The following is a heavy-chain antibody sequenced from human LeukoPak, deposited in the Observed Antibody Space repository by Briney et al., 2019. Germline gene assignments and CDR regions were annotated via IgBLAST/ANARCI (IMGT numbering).Heavy chain of an antibody. CDR2: IYYSGST. CDR1: GGSISSNSYY. J-gene: IGHJ6*03. Sequence: SETLSLTCTASGGSISSNSYYWGWIRQPPGKGLEWIGSIYYSGSTYYNPSLKSRVTISVDTSKNHFSLKLSSVTAADTAVYYCARHRYYYRSGSYYGAPYYMDVWGKGTTVTISS. CDR3: ARHRYYYRSGSYYGAPYYMDV. V-gene: IGHV4-39*01. D-gene: IGHD3-10*01.